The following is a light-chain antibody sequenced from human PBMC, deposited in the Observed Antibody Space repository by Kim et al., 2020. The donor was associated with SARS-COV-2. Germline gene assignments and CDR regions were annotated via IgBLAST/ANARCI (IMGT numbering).Light chain of an antibody. Sequence: QSALTQPPSMSGSPGQSVTISCTGTSSDIGRYNRVSWYQQSPGTAPKLLIYDVINRPSGVPDRFSASKSGNTASLTISGLQSEDEADYYCSSYTTSTTFVFGGGTQLTVL. V-gene: IGLV2-18*02. CDR2: DVI. J-gene: IGLJ2*01. CDR3: SSYTTSTTFV. CDR1: SSDIGRYNR.